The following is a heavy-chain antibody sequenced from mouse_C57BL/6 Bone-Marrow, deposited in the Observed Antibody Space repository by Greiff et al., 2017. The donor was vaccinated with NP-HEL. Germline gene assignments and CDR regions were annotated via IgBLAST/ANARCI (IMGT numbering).Heavy chain of an antibody. CDR2: ISDGGSYT. CDR1: GFTFSSYA. Sequence: EVKLVESGGGLVKPGGSLKLSCAASGFTFSSYAMSWVRQTPEKRLEWVATISDGGSYTYYPDNVKGRFTISRDNAKNTLYLQMSHLKSEDAAMYYCARGTVPYYLDYWGQGTTLTVSS. J-gene: IGHJ2*01. D-gene: IGHD2-14*01. V-gene: IGHV5-4*03. CDR3: ARGTVPYYLDY.